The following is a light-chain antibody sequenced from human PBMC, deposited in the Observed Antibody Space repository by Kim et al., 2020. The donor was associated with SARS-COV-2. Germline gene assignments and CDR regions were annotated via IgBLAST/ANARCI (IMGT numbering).Light chain of an antibody. V-gene: IGLV2-14*03. Sequence: GGSIPTSCTGTSSDVAGYNYGSWYQQHPGKAPKLMIYDVSKRPSGVSNRFSGSKSGNTASLTISGLQAEDEADYYCSSYTSSSTWVFGGGTQLTVL. J-gene: IGLJ3*02. CDR2: DVS. CDR1: SSDVAGYNY. CDR3: SSYTSSSTWV.